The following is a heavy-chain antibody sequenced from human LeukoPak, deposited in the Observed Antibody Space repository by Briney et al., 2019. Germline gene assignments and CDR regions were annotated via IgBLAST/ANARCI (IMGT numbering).Heavy chain of an antibody. J-gene: IGHJ3*02. CDR2: IYPEDSDT. D-gene: IGHD2-2*01. CDR3: ARRYCRSSGCYFHAFDI. V-gene: IGHV5-51*01. Sequence: GESLKISCKGSGYSFTTYWIGWVRQMPGKGLEWMGIIYPEDSDTRYSPSFQGQVTISVDTSISTAYLQWSSLKASDTAMYYCARRYCRSSGCYFHAFDIWGQGTMVPVSS. CDR1: GYSFTTYW.